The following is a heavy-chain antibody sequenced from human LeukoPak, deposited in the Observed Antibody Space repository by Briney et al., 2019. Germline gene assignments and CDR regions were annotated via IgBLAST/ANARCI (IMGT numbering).Heavy chain of an antibody. CDR1: GGSFSGYY. Sequence: SETLSLTCAVYGGSFSGYYWSWIRQPPGKGLEWIGEINHSGSTNYNPSLKSRVTISVDTSKNQFSLKLGSVTAADTAVYYCAGSGYYYLWGQGTLVTVSS. J-gene: IGHJ4*02. D-gene: IGHD3-22*01. CDR2: INHSGST. V-gene: IGHV4-34*01. CDR3: AGSGYYYL.